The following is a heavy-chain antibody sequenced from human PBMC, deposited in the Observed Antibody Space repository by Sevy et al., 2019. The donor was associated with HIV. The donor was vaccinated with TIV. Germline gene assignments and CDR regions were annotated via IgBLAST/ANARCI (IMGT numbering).Heavy chain of an antibody. CDR3: ARDGGLVLMLKGSLAGAPDYCFDY. V-gene: IGHV3-30-3*01. CDR1: GFTFSSYA. J-gene: IGHJ4*02. D-gene: IGHD2-8*01. CDR2: ISYDGSNK. Sequence: GGSLRLSCAASGFTFSSYAMHWVRQAPGKGLEWVAVISYDGSNKYYADSVKGRFTISRDNSKNTLYLQMNSLRAEDTAVYYWARDGGLVLMLKGSLAGAPDYCFDYWGQGTLVTVSS.